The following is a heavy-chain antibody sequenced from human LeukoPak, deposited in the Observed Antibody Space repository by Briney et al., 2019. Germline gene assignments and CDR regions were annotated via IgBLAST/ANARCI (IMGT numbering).Heavy chain of an antibody. CDR1: GFNFGDYA. J-gene: IGHJ5*02. D-gene: IGHD6-13*01. CDR3: ARVGTDYKTSWLAENGQQLDGFYWFDP. Sequence: GGSLRLSCTTSGFNFGDYAMGWFRQAPGKGLEWVGFIRSKASGGTTQNAASVKGRFTISRDDSKSVGYLQMNSLRAEDTAVYYCARVGTDYKTSWLAENGQQLDGFYWFDPWGQGTLVTVSS. V-gene: IGHV3-49*03. CDR2: IRSKASGGTT.